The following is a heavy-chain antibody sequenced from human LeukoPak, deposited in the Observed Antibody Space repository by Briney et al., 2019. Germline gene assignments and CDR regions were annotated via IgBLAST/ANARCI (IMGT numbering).Heavy chain of an antibody. Sequence: ASVKVSCKASGYTFTSYDINWVRQATGQGLEWMGWMNPNSGNTGYAQKFQGRVTMTRNTSIGTAYMELSSLRSEDTAVYYCAREASVGGYDDYWGQGTLVTVSS. J-gene: IGHJ4*02. CDR3: AREASVGGYDDY. CDR2: MNPNSGNT. V-gene: IGHV1-8*01. CDR1: GYTFTSYD. D-gene: IGHD5-12*01.